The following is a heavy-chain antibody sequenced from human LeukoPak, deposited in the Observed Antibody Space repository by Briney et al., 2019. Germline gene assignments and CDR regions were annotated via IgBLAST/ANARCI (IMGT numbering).Heavy chain of an antibody. Sequence: GGSLRLSCAASGFTFDDYAMHWVRQAPGKGLEWVSGISWNSGSIGYADSVKGRFTISRDNAKNSLYLQMTSLRAEDTALYYCAKDETRYYGSGSYYDYWGQGTLVTVSS. D-gene: IGHD3-10*01. V-gene: IGHV3-9*01. J-gene: IGHJ4*02. CDR2: ISWNSGSI. CDR3: AKDETRYYGSGSYYDY. CDR1: GFTFDDYA.